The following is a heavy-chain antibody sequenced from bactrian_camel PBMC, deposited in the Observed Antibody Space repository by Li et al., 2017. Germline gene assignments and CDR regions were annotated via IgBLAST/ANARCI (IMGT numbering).Heavy chain of an antibody. J-gene: IGHJ4*01. CDR1: VYTFRPYC. CDR3: AAKWSIGGRWQDSNMWNY. Sequence: VQLVESGGGAVQAGGSLTLSCEASVYTFRPYCMGWFRQVPGMEREGVAIIDGDGKTSYAASVKGRFTISKDNAKFTLYLQMTNLKPEDTALYYCAAKWSIGGRWQDSNMWNYWGQGTQVTVS. CDR2: IDGDGKT. D-gene: IGHD2*01. V-gene: IGHV3S9*01.